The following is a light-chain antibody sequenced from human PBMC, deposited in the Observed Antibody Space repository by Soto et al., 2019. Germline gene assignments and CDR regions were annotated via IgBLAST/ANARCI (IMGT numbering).Light chain of an antibody. V-gene: IGKV3-15*01. Sequence: EIVMTQSPATLSVSGGERANLSWRTRQSVSRNLAWYQQKTGQDPTPLIYGAATRANGIPARCSSSGSGTEFTLTISSLQSEDYGVYYCQQYKNWHPWTFGQGTKVDIK. CDR1: QSVSRN. CDR3: QQYKNWHPWT. CDR2: GAA. J-gene: IGKJ1*01.